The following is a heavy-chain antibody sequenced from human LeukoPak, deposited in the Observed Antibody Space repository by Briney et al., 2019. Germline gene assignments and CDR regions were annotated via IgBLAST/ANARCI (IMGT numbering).Heavy chain of an antibody. CDR1: GGSFTAYY. V-gene: IGHV4-34*01. Sequence: SETLSLTCAVYGGSFTAYYWSWIRQPPGKGLEWIGEINHSGSTNYSPSLKSRVTISVDTSKNQFSLKLSSVTAADRAVYYCAGGGPIVATDYWGQGTLVTVSS. CDR3: AGGGPIVATDY. D-gene: IGHD5-12*01. CDR2: INHSGST. J-gene: IGHJ4*02.